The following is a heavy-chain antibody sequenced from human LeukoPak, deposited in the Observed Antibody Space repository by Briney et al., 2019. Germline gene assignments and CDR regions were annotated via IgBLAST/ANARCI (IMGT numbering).Heavy chain of an antibody. V-gene: IGHV4-30-4*01. CDR2: IYYSGST. J-gene: IGHJ5*02. Sequence: NPSQTLSLTCTVSGGSISSGDYYWSWIRQPPGKGLEWIGYIYYSGSTYYNPSLKSRVTISVDTSKNQFSLKLSSVTAADTAVYYCARDPTQVLLSSWYRLGWFDPWGQGTLVTVSS. CDR1: GGSISSGDYY. D-gene: IGHD6-13*01. CDR3: ARDPTQVLLSSWYRLGWFDP.